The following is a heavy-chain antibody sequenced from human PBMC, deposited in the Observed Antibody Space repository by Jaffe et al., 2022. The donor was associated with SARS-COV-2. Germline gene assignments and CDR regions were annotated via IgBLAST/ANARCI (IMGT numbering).Heavy chain of an antibody. CDR1: GFTFSSYS. J-gene: IGHJ3*02. CDR2: ISSSSSTI. V-gene: IGHV3-48*01. D-gene: IGHD1-26*01. Sequence: EVQLVESGGGLVQPGGSLRLSCAASGFTFSSYSMNWVRQAPGKGLEWVSYISSSSSTIYYADSVKGRFTISRDNAKNSLYLQMNSLRAEDTAVYYCARLSGSYASGAFDIWGQGTMVTVSS. CDR3: ARLSGSYASGAFDI.